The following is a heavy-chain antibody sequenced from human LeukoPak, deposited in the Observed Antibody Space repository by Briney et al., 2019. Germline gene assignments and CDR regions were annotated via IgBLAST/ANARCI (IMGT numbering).Heavy chain of an antibody. CDR1: GFTFSSYA. D-gene: IGHD3-3*01. CDR3: AKDRDRYDFWSGYSENGMDV. CDR2: ISGSGGST. J-gene: IGHJ6*02. Sequence: PGGSLRLSCAASGFTFSSYAMSWVRQAPGKGLEWVSAISGSGGSTYYADSVKGRFTISRDNSKNTLYPQMNSLRAEDTAVYYCAKDRDRYDFWSGYSENGMDVWGQGTTVTVSS. V-gene: IGHV3-23*01.